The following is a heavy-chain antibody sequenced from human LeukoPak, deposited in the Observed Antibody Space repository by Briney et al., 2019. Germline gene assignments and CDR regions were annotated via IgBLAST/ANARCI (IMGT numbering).Heavy chain of an antibody. V-gene: IGHV4-30-2*01. CDR3: ARASGADEMYNWFDP. CDR2: IYHSGSS. Sequence: SETLSLTCAVSGVSISSGGYYWSWIRQPPGTGLEWIGYIYHSGSSYYNPSLKSRVTLSADRSKNQFSLKLTSVTAADTAVYYCARASGADEMYNWFDPWGQGTLVIVSS. CDR1: GVSISSGGYY. D-gene: IGHD2-8*02. J-gene: IGHJ5*02.